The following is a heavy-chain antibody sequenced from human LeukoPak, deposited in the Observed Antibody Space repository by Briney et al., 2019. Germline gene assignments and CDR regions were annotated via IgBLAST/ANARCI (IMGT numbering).Heavy chain of an antibody. CDR1: GFTFTSSA. CDR3: AASRPGGGSVRIPHY. D-gene: IGHD3-10*01. V-gene: IGHV1-58*02. CDR2: IVVGSGNT. J-gene: IGHJ4*02. Sequence: ASVKVSCKASGFTFTSSAMQWVRQARGQRLEWIGWIVVGSGNTNYAQKFQERVTITRDMSTSTAYMELSSLRSEDTAVYYFAASRPGGGSVRIPHYWGQGTLVTVSS.